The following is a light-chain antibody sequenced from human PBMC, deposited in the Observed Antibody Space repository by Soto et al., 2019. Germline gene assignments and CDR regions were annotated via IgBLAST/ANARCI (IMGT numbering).Light chain of an antibody. CDR1: QDVGNY. Sequence: EVVLTQSPATLSLSPGERATLSCRASQDVGNYLAWYQQKPGQAPRLLIFDASNRATGIPARFSGSGSGTDFSLTISSLEPEDFAVYYCQQRYNWPPITFGQGTRLHI. CDR2: DAS. CDR3: QQRYNWPPIT. J-gene: IGKJ5*01. V-gene: IGKV3-11*01.